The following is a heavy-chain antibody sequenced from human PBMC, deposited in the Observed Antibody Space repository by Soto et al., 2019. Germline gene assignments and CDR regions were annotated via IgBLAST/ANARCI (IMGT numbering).Heavy chain of an antibody. J-gene: IGHJ4*02. CDR2: IYYSGST. Sequence: SETLSLTCTVSGGSISSGGYYWSWIRQHPGKGLEWIGYIYYSGSTNYNPSLKSRVTMSVDTSKNHFSLKLSSVTAADTAVYYCATGYSSGWRAYFNYWGQGTLVTVSS. D-gene: IGHD6-19*01. CDR1: GGSISSGGYY. V-gene: IGHV4-61*03. CDR3: ATGYSSGWRAYFNY.